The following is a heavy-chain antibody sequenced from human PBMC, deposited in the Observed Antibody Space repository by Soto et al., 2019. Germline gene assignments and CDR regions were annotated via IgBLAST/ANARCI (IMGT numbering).Heavy chain of an antibody. D-gene: IGHD6-13*01. CDR3: ARDQEAGSFFPYYYGMDV. J-gene: IGHJ6*02. Sequence: PGGSLRLSGASSGFTFSSYEINWVRQAPGKGLEWVSYISISGSTIYYADSVKGRFTISRDNAKNSLYLQMDSLRAEDTAVYYCARDQEAGSFFPYYYGMDVWGQGTTVTVSS. CDR1: GFTFSSYE. V-gene: IGHV3-48*03. CDR2: ISISGSTI.